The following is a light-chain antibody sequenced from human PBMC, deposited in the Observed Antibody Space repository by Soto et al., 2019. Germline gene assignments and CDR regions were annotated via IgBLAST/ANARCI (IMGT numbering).Light chain of an antibody. CDR3: SSYTSSSTVV. CDR2: EVS. CDR1: SSDIGGYNF. J-gene: IGLJ2*01. V-gene: IGLV2-14*01. Sequence: QSALTQPASVSGSPGQSITISCTGTSSDIGGYNFVAWYQQHPGEAPKLMIYEVSNRPSGVSNRFSGSKSGNTASLTISGLQAEDEADYYCSSYTSSSTVVFGGGTKLTVL.